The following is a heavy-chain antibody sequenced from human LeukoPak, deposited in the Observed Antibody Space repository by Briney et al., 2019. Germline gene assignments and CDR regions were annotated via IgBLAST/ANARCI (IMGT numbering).Heavy chain of an antibody. V-gene: IGHV3-21*01. J-gene: IGHJ4*02. CDR1: GFTFSSYT. Sequence: GGSLRLSCAASGFTFSSYTMNWVRQAPGKGLEWVSSISSSSSYIYYADSVKGRFTISRDNAKNSLYLQMNSLRAEDTAIYYCAREPRVIARFDYWGQGTLVTVSS. CDR2: ISSSSSYI. CDR3: AREPRVIARFDY. D-gene: IGHD3-16*02.